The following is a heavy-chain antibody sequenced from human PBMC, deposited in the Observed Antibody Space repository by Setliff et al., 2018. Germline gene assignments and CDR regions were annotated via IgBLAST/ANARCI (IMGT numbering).Heavy chain of an antibody. J-gene: IGHJ6*02. V-gene: IGHV4-61*02. CDR1: GGSISSGTYY. Sequence: PSQTLSLTCTVSGGSISSGTYYWSWNRQPAGKGLEWIGRIFTSGSTNYNPSLKSRVTIAVGTSKNQFSLNLISVTAADTAVYYCARAFTYYNFWSGYGYVIDVWGQGTTVTVSS. CDR2: IFTSGST. CDR3: ARAFTYYNFWSGYGYVIDV. D-gene: IGHD3-3*01.